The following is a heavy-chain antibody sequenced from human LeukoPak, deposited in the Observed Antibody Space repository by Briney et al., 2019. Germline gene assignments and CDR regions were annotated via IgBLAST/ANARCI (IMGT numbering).Heavy chain of an antibody. CDR2: ISGSGGST. Sequence: GGSLRLSCAASGFTFSTYAMSWVRQAPGKGLEWVSGISGSGGSTYYADSVKGRFTISRDNSKNTLYLQMNSLSAEDTAVYYCAKDLSPLYYYYGMDVWGQGTTVTVSS. J-gene: IGHJ6*02. CDR3: AKDLSPLYYYYGMDV. V-gene: IGHV3-23*01. CDR1: GFTFSTYA.